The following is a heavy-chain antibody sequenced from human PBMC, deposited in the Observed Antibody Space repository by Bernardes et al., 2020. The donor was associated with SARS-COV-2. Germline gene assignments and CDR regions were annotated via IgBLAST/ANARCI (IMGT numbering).Heavy chain of an antibody. J-gene: IGHJ2*01. CDR2: LNDSGST. CDR3: ARGSAAVLSHFMLVFANWY. CDR1: SGSFRGSY. Sequence: SETLSLTCAVYSGSFRGSYWSWIRQPPGPGLAWIGELNDSGSTKYNPALKSRVTISVDPSKNQFSLKLNSVTAADTAVYYCARGSAAVLSHFMLVFANWY. D-gene: IGHD2-2*01. V-gene: IGHV4-34*01.